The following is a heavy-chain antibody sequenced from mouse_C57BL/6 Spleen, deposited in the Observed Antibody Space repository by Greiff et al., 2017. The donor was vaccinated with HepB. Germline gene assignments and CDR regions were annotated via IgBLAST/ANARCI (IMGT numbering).Heavy chain of an antibody. CDR1: GYTFTTYP. CDR3: ARGDYYGSSFYAMDY. CDR2: FNPYNDDT. D-gene: IGHD1-1*01. V-gene: IGHV1-47*01. J-gene: IGHJ4*01. Sequence: VQLQQSGAELVKPGASVKMSCKASGYTFTTYPIEWMKQNHGKSLEWIGNFNPYNDDTKYNENFKGKATLTVEKSSSTVYLELSRLTSDDSAVYYCARGDYYGSSFYAMDYWGQGTSVTVSS.